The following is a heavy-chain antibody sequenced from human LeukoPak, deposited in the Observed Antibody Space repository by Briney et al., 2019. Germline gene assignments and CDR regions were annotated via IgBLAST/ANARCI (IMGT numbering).Heavy chain of an antibody. D-gene: IGHD3-9*01. V-gene: IGHV3-30-3*01. CDR2: ISYDGSNK. CDR1: GFTFSSYA. Sequence: GGSLRLSCAASGFTFSSYAMHWVRQAPGKGLEWVAVISYDGSNKYYADSVKGRFTISRDNSKNTLYLQMNSLRAEDTAVYYCAREDYDILTGYYGNWGQGTLVTVS. CDR3: AREDYDILTGYYGN. J-gene: IGHJ4*02.